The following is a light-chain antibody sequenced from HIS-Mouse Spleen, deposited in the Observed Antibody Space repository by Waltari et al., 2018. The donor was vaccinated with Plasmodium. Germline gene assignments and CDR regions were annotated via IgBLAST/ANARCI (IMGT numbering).Light chain of an antibody. J-gene: IGKJ3*01. Sequence: EIVMTQSPATLSVSPGERATLSCRASQSVSSNLAWYQQKPGQAPRLLIYGASTRATGIPARFSGRVSGTEFTLTISSLQSEDFAVYYCQQYKNWSFTFGPGTKVDIK. V-gene: IGKV3-15*01. CDR3: QQYKNWSFT. CDR1: QSVSSN. CDR2: GAS.